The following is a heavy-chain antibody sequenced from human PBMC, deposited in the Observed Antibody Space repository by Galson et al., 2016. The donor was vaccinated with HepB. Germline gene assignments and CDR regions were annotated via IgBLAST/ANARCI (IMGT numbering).Heavy chain of an antibody. J-gene: IGHJ4*02. D-gene: IGHD3-16*01. Sequence: SLRLPCAASGFSFNSNTMHWARQAPGKGLEWVALISPDGSHKYCADSVKGRFTISRDNSKNTLYLQMDSLRAEDTAVFYCAKRGGLDYYFDYWGQGTLVTVSS. CDR3: AKRGGLDYYFDY. CDR1: GFSFNSNT. V-gene: IGHV3-30*18. CDR2: ISPDGSHK.